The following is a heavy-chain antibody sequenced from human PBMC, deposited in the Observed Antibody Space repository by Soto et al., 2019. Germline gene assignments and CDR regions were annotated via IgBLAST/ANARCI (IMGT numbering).Heavy chain of an antibody. D-gene: IGHD3-22*01. CDR2: ILHTGST. CDR3: ARRGGGYYPFYFDY. CDR1: GGSFSGHY. V-gene: IGHV4-34*12. J-gene: IGHJ4*02. Sequence: QVQLQQWGAGPLKPSETLSLTCAVYGGSFSGHYWSWIRQPPGKGLEWIGEILHTGSTNYNPSLTSRVTISVDTSKNQFSLRLRSVTAADTALYYWARRGGGYYPFYFDYWDQGTLVTVSS.